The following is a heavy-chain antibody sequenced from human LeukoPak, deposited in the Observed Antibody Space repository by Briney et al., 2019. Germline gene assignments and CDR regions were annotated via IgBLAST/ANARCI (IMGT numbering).Heavy chain of an antibody. CDR2: INHSGST. V-gene: IGHV4-34*01. J-gene: IGHJ6*02. CDR3: AREDRNYYDSSGYYYLNYYYYYGMDV. CDR1: GGSFSGYY. D-gene: IGHD3-22*01. Sequence: SETLSLTCAVYGGSFSGYYWSWIRQPPGKGLVWIGEINHSGSTNYNPSLKSRVTISVDTSKNQFSLKLSSVTAADTAVYYCAREDRNYYDSSGYYYLNYYYYYGMDVWGQGTTVTVSS.